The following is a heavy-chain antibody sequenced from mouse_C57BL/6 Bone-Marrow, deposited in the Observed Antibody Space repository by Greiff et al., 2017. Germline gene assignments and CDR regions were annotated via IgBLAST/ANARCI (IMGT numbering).Heavy chain of an antibody. D-gene: IGHD2-4*01. CDR1: GYTFTSYW. V-gene: IGHV1-69*01. CDR2: IDPSDSYT. J-gene: IGHJ3*01. Sequence: QVQLQQPGAELVMPGASVKLSCKASGYTFTSYWMHWVKQRPGQGLEWIGEIDPSDSYTNYNQKFKGQSTLTVDKSSSTAYRQLSSLTSEDSAVYYCAREEIYYDYGFAYWGQGTLVTVSA. CDR3: AREEIYYDYGFAY.